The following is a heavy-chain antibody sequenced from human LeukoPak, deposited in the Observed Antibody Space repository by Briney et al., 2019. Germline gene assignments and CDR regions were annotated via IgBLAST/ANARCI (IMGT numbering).Heavy chain of an antibody. CDR2: IYHSGST. V-gene: IGHV4-38-2*02. CDR3: ANGDYVRV. D-gene: IGHD4-17*01. Sequence: PSETLSLTCTVSGYSISSGYYWGWIRQPPGKGLEWIGSIYHSGSTYYNPSLKSRVTISVDTSKNQFSLKLSSVTAADTAVYYCANGDYVRVWGQGTLVTVSS. J-gene: IGHJ4*02. CDR1: GYSISSGYY.